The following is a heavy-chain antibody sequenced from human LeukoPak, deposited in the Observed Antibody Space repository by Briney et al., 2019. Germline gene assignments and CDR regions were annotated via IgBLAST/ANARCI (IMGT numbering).Heavy chain of an antibody. D-gene: IGHD3-10*01. V-gene: IGHV4-34*01. CDR3: ARVRVYGSGLDY. Sequence: SETLSLTCAVYGGSFSGYCWSWIRQPPGKGLEWIGEINHSGSTNYNPSLKSRVTISVDTSKNQFSLKLSSVTAADTAVYYCARVRVYGSGLDYWGQGTLVTVSS. CDR1: GGSFSGYC. J-gene: IGHJ4*02. CDR2: INHSGST.